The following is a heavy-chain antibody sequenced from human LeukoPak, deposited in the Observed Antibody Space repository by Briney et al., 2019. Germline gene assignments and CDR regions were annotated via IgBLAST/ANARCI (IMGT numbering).Heavy chain of an antibody. J-gene: IGHJ3*02. CDR3: AQWLMGNDAFDI. CDR2: IYYSGST. D-gene: IGHD6-19*01. V-gene: IGHV4-39*01. CDR1: GGSISSSSYY. Sequence: PSETLSLTCTVSGGSISSSSYYWGWIRQPPGKGLEWIGSIYYSGSTYYNPSLKSRVTISVDTSKNQFSLKLSSVTAADTAVYHCAQWLMGNDAFDIWGQGTMVTVSS.